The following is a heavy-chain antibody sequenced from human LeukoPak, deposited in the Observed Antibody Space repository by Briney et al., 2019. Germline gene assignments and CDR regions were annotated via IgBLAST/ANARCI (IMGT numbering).Heavy chain of an antibody. J-gene: IGHJ4*02. D-gene: IGHD1-26*01. V-gene: IGHV1-24*01. CDR3: ATCLKEWELGLFDY. Sequence: GAPVKVSCKVSGYTLTELSMHWVRQAPGKGLEWMGGFDPEDGETIYAQKFQGRVTMTEDTSTDTAYMELSSLRSEDTAVYYCATCLKEWELGLFDYWGQGTLVTVSS. CDR1: GYTLTELS. CDR2: FDPEDGET.